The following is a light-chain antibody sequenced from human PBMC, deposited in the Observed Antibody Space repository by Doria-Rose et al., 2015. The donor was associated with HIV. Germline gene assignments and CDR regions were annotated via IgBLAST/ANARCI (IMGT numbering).Light chain of an antibody. CDR1: SLRIYS. CDR2: AKN. V-gene: IGLV3-19*01. J-gene: IGLJ3*02. Sequence: QGDSLRIYSGTWYQQKPGQAPLLVIFAKNSRPSGIPDRFSGSTSGNTTSLIIIGAQAEDEADYYCSSRDNSGNRVLFGGGTTLTVL. CDR3: SSRDNSGNRVL.